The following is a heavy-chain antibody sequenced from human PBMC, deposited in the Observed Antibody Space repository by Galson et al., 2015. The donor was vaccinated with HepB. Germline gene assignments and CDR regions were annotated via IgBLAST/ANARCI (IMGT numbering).Heavy chain of an antibody. V-gene: IGHV3-23*01. CDR3: AKDLLSSSGWWTYFDY. J-gene: IGHJ4*02. CDR2: IEPTGAST. D-gene: IGHD6-19*01. CDR1: GFTFSSYA. Sequence: SLRLSCAASGFTFSSYAMGWVRQAPGKGLEWVSAIEPTGASTYYADSVKGRFTISRDNPKNTLYLQLNSLRAEDTAVYYCAKDLLSSSGWWTYFDYWGQGTLVAVSS.